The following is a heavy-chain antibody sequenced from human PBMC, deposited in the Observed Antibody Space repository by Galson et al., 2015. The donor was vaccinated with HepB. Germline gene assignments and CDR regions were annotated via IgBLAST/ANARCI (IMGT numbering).Heavy chain of an antibody. V-gene: IGHV1-18*01. D-gene: IGHD3-22*01. CDR3: ARVAGGFYDSSGHFDY. CDR1: GYTFTSYD. CDR2: ISAYNGNT. J-gene: IGHJ4*02. Sequence: SVKVSCKASGYTFTSYDINWVRQATGQGLEWMGWISAYNGNTNYAQKLQGRVTMTTDTSTSTAYMELRSLRSDDTAVYYCARVAGGFYDSSGHFDYWGQGTLVTVSS.